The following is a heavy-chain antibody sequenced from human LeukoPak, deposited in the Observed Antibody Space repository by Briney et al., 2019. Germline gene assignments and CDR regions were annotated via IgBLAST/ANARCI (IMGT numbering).Heavy chain of an antibody. CDR1: GFTFSSYW. D-gene: IGHD2-2*01. CDR2: IKQDGSEK. Sequence: GGSLRLSCAASGFTFSSYWMSWVRQAPGKGLEWAANIKQDGSEKYYVDSVKGRFTISRGNAKNSLYLQMNSLRAEDTAVYYCARDDCSSISCYHNWFDPWGQGTLVTVSS. J-gene: IGHJ5*02. CDR3: ARDDCSSISCYHNWFDP. V-gene: IGHV3-7*01.